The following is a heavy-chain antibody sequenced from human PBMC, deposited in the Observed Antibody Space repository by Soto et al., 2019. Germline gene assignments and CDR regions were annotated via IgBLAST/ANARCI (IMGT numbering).Heavy chain of an antibody. CDR2: IIPIFATA. CDR1: GGTFSSYA. CDR3: AQCLLGVNYYYGMDV. J-gene: IGHJ6*02. Sequence: QVQLVQSGAEVKKPGSSVKVSCKASGGTFSSYAINWVRQAPGQGLEWMGGIIPIFATADYAQKFQGRVTXTXXXAXCTAYMERSSLRSEDTAVYYCAQCLLGVNYYYGMDVWGQGTTVTVSS. D-gene: IGHD3-16*01. V-gene: IGHV1-69*05.